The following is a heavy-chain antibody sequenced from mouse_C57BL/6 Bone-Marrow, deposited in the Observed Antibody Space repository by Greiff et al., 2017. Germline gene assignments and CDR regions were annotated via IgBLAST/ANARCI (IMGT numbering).Heavy chain of an antibody. CDR2: INPGSGGT. CDR3: ARDYRGYFDY. Sequence: QVQLQQSGPELVRPGTSVKVSCKASGYAFTNYLIEWVKQRPGQGLEWIGVINPGSGGTNYNEKFKGKATLTADKSSSTAYMQLSSLTSEDSAVYFCARDYRGYFDYWGQGTTLTVSS. V-gene: IGHV1-54*01. CDR1: GYAFTNYL. D-gene: IGHD2-14*01. J-gene: IGHJ2*01.